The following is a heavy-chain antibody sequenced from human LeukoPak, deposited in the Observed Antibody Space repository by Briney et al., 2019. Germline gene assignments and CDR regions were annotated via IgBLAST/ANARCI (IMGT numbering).Heavy chain of an antibody. CDR1: GYTFTSYG. D-gene: IGHD4-11*01. CDR3: ARDREDYSNYNFDY. Sequence: ASVKVSCKASGYTFTSYGISWVRQAPGQGLEWMGWISAYNGNTNYVQKLQGRVTMTTDTSTSTAYMELRSLRSDDTAVYYCARDREDYSNYNFDYWGQGTLVTVSS. V-gene: IGHV1-18*01. J-gene: IGHJ4*02. CDR2: ISAYNGNT.